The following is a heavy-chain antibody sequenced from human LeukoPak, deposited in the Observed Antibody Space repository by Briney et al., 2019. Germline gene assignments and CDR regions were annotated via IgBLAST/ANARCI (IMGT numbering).Heavy chain of an antibody. CDR3: ARPPYSSSWDPGWFDP. J-gene: IGHJ5*02. Sequence: GESLRLFCTASGFTFSNYAMHWVRQAPGKGLAWVAVISYDGINKYYAGSVKGRFTISRDSSKNTLYLQMNSLRAEDTAVYYCARPPYSSSWDPGWFDPWGQGTLITVSS. CDR2: ISYDGINK. CDR1: GFTFSNYA. D-gene: IGHD6-13*01. V-gene: IGHV3-30-3*01.